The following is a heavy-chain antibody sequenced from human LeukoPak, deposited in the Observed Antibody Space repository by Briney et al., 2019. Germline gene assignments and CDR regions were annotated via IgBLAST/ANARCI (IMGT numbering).Heavy chain of an antibody. J-gene: IGHJ4*02. CDR3: ARHRGTYYDYVWGSYRYLYFDY. D-gene: IGHD3-16*02. Sequence: SETLSLTCTVSGGSISSYYWSWIRQPPGKGLEWIGYIYYSGSTNYNPSLKSRVTISVDTSKNQFSLKLSSVTAADTAVYYCARHRGTYYDYVWGSYRYLYFDYWGQGTLVTVTS. CDR1: GGSISSYY. V-gene: IGHV4-59*08. CDR2: IYYSGST.